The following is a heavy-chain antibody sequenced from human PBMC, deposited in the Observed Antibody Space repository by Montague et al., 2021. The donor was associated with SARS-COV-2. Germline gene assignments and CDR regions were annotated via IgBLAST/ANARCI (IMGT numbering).Heavy chain of an antibody. CDR1: GGSISSSSYY. D-gene: IGHD6-13*01. J-gene: IGHJ6*02. V-gene: IGHV4-39*07. CDR3: ARVGRQQLVRLSGMDV. Sequence: SETLSLTCTVSGGSISSSSYYWGWIRQPPGKGLEWIGSIYYSGSTYYXPSPKSRATISVDTSKNQFSLKLSSVTAADTAVYYCARVGRQQLVRLSGMDVWGQGTTVTVSS. CDR2: IYYSGST.